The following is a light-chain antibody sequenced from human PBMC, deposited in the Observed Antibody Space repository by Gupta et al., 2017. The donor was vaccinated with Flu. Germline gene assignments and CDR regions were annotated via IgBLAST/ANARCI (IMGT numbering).Light chain of an antibody. CDR1: TGAVTSGHY. V-gene: IGLV7-46*01. Sequence: QAVVTQESSLTVSPGGTVTLPCDSSTGAVTSGHYPFWFQQKPGQAPRTLIYDTNSKHSWTPARFSGSLLGGKAALTLSGAQPEDEAEYYCLLFYGDARPVIGGGTELTVL. J-gene: IGLJ3*02. CDR3: LLFYGDARPV. CDR2: DTN.